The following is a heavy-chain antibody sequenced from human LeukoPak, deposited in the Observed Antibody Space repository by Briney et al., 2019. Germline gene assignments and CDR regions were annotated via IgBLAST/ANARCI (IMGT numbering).Heavy chain of an antibody. CDR3: AIGVVPAAMFLDY. D-gene: IGHD2-2*01. CDR2: IYYSGST. V-gene: IGHV4-39*01. Sequence: SETLSLTCTVSGGSISSSSYYWGWIRQPPGKGLEWIGGIYYSGSTYYNPSLKSRVTISVDTSKNQFSLKLSSVTAADTAVYYCAIGVVPAAMFLDYWGQGTLVPSPQ. CDR1: GGSISSSSYY. J-gene: IGHJ4*02.